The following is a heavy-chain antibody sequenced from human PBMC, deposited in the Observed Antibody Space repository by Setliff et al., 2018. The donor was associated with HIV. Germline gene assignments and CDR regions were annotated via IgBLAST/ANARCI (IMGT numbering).Heavy chain of an antibody. CDR1: DGSFSGYY. D-gene: IGHD3-22*01. J-gene: IGHJ4*02. V-gene: IGHV4-34*01. Sequence: SETLSLTCAVYDGSFSGYYWSWIRQPPGKGLEWIGSIYYSGSTYYNPSLKSRVTISVDTSKNQFSLKLSSVTAADTAVYYCARHQYYYDSSGGGALDYWGQGTLVTVSS. CDR2: IYYSGST. CDR3: ARHQYYYDSSGGGALDY.